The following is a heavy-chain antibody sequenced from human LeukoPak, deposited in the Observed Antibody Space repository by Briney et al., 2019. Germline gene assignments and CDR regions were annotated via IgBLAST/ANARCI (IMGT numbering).Heavy chain of an antibody. Sequence: GGSLRLSCGASGFTFSNYAMSWVRQAPGKGLEWVSAISGSGGSTYYADSVKGRFTISRDNSKNTLYLQMNSLRAEDTAVYYCAKSSSKSRAAFDYWGQGTLVTVSS. CDR1: GFTFSNYA. J-gene: IGHJ4*02. D-gene: IGHD6-13*01. V-gene: IGHV3-23*01. CDR3: AKSSSKSRAAFDY. CDR2: ISGSGGST.